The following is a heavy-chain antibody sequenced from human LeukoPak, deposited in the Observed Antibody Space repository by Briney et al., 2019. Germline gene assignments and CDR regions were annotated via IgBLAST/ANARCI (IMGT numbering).Heavy chain of an antibody. CDR1: GYTFTGYY. J-gene: IGHJ6*03. Sequence: ASVKVSCKASGYTFTGYYMHWVRQAPGQGLEWMGWINPNSGGTNYAQKFQGRVTMPRDTSITTAYMELSRLRSDDTAVYYCARDVRGAVAGDYYMDVWGKGTTVTVSS. V-gene: IGHV1-2*02. CDR2: INPNSGGT. D-gene: IGHD6-19*01. CDR3: ARDVRGAVAGDYYMDV.